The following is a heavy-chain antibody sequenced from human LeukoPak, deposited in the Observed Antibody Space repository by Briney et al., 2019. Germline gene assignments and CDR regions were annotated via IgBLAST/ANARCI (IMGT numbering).Heavy chain of an antibody. J-gene: IGHJ4*02. Sequence: SCKASGYTFTSYGISWIRQPPGKGLEWIGYIYYSGSTYYNPSLKSRVTISVDTSKNQFSLKLNSVTAADTAVYYCARTGGTIDYWGQGTLVTVSS. CDR2: IYYSGST. CDR1: GYTFTSYGI. V-gene: IGHV4-30-4*08. CDR3: ARTGGTIDY. D-gene: IGHD2-8*02.